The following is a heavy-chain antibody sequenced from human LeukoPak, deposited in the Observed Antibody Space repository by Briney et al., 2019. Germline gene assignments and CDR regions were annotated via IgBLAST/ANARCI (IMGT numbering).Heavy chain of an antibody. V-gene: IGHV1-2*02. CDR3: ARDPSYDYVGGTYRYTLWS. D-gene: IGHD3-16*02. J-gene: IGHJ4*02. Sequence: GASVKVSCKASGYTFTGFYIHWVRQAPGPGLEWMGWINPNNGGTNYAQKFQGRVTMTRDTSISTAYMELSRLRSDDTAVYYCARDPSYDYVGGTYRYTLWSWGQGTLVTVSS. CDR1: GYTFTGFY. CDR2: INPNNGGT.